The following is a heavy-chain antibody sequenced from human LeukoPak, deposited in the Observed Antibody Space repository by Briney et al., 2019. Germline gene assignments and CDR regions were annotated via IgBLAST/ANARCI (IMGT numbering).Heavy chain of an antibody. CDR2: IWYGGSNK. D-gene: IGHD6-6*01. CDR3: AGSSSLLPDL. CDR1: GFTFSSYG. Sequence: GGSLGLSCAASGFTFSSYGMHWVRQAPGKGLEWVAVIWYGGSNKYYADSVKGRFTISRDNSKNTLYLQMNSLRAEDTAVYYCAGSSSLLPDLWGQGTLVTVSS. J-gene: IGHJ5*02. V-gene: IGHV3-33*08.